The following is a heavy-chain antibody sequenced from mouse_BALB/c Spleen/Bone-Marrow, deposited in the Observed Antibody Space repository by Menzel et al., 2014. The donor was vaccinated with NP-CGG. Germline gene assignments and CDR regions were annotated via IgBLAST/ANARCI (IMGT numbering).Heavy chain of an antibody. CDR3: ARDMGDY. Sequence: EVQRVESGGGLMKPGGSLKLSCAASGFTFSDYYMHWVRQTPEKRLEWVATISDGGTYSYYADSVKGRFTISRDNAKSNLYLQMNSLKSEDTAMYYCARDMGDYWGQGTTLTVSS. V-gene: IGHV5-4*02. J-gene: IGHJ2*01. CDR2: ISDGGTYS. CDR1: GFTFSDYY. D-gene: IGHD1-1*02.